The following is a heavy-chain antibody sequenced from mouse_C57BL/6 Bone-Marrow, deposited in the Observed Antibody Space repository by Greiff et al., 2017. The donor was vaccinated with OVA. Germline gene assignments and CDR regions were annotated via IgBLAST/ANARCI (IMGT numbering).Heavy chain of an antibody. CDR1: GYAFSSSW. D-gene: IGHD1-1*01. CDR3: ALITTGVAPYFDC. V-gene: IGHV1-82*01. Sequence: VQLQQSGPELVKPGASVKISCKASGYAFSSSWMNWVKQRPGKGLEWIGRIYPGDGDTNYNGKFKGKATLTADKSSSTAYMQLSSLTSEDSAVYFCALITTGVAPYFDCWGKGATLTVSS. CDR2: IYPGDGDT. J-gene: IGHJ2*01.